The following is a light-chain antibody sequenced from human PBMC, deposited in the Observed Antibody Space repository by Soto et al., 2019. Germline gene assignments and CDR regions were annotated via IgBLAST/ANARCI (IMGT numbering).Light chain of an antibody. CDR1: SSAVGGYNY. CDR3: CAYAGSYTLRV. CDR2: DVV. Sequence: QSVLTQPRSVSGSPGQSVTISCTGTSSAVGGYNYVSWYQQHPGKAPTLMIYDVVKRPSGVPDRFSGSKSGNTDSLTISGLQADDEADYYCCAYAGSYTLRVFGGGTKLTVL. J-gene: IGLJ2*01. V-gene: IGLV2-11*01.